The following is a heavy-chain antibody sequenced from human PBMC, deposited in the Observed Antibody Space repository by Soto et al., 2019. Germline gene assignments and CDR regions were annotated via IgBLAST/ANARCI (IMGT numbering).Heavy chain of an antibody. D-gene: IGHD3-10*01. J-gene: IGHJ6*02. Sequence: QVQLVQSGVEVKKPGSSVRVSCKASGDTFKNSVISWVRQAPGQGLEWMGGTIPLFGTTDYAQKFQGRLTITTDESTTIAYMEVSRLTSEDTAVYYCVAEQDFGKLSVVWGQGTTVIVSS. CDR1: GDTFKNSV. V-gene: IGHV1-69*01. CDR2: TIPLFGTT. CDR3: VAEQDFGKLSVV.